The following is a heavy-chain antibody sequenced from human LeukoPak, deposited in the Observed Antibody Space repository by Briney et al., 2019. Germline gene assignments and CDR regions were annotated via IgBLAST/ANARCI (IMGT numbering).Heavy chain of an antibody. J-gene: IGHJ4*02. CDR2: INHSGST. CDR1: GGSFSGYY. D-gene: IGHD3-22*01. V-gene: IGHV4-34*01. Sequence: SETLSLTCAVYGGSFSGYYWSWIRQPPGKGLEWIGEINHSGSTNYNPSLKSRVTISVDTSKNQFSLKLSSVTAADTAVYYCARAGYDSSGPGYYFDYWGQGTLVTVSS. CDR3: ARAGYDSSGPGYYFDY.